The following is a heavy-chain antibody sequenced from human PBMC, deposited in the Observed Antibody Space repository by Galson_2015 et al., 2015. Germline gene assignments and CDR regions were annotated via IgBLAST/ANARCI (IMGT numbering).Heavy chain of an antibody. CDR1: GFTFSSYG. CDR3: ARRYCSSTSCYSDY. D-gene: IGHD2-2*01. J-gene: IGHJ4*02. CDR2: ISSSSSTI. Sequence: SLRLSCAASGFTFSSYGMHWVRQAPGKGLEWVSYISSSSSTIYYADSVKGRFTISRDNAKNSLYLQMNSLRDEDTAVYYCARRYCSSTSCYSDYWGQGTLVTVSS. V-gene: IGHV3-48*02.